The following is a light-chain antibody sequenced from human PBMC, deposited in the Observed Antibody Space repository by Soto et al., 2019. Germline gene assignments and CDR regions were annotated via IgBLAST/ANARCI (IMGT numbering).Light chain of an antibody. CDR1: QTVSSS. CDR3: QQHINCPLT. J-gene: IGKJ4*01. Sequence: ESVLTQSRATLYLSPGERATLSCRASQTVSSSLAWYQQKPGQAPRLLIYEASNRATGIPARFSGSGSGADFTLTISSLEPEDFALYYCQQHINCPLTFGGGTKVDIK. V-gene: IGKV3-11*01. CDR2: EAS.